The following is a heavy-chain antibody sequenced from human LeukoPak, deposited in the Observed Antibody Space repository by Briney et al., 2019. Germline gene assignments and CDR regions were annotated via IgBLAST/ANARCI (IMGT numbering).Heavy chain of an antibody. V-gene: IGHV3-53*01. CDR2: IYSGGYT. CDR1: GFTVSSNY. D-gene: IGHD3-22*01. J-gene: IGHJ3*01. CDR3: ARYYDSSGSLPGALDL. Sequence: PGGSLRLSCAASGFTVSSNYMKWVRQAPGKGLEWVSIIYSGGYTNYADSVKGRFTISRDNFKNTLYLQMNSLRAEDTAVYYCARYYDSSGSLPGALDLWGQGTMVTVSS.